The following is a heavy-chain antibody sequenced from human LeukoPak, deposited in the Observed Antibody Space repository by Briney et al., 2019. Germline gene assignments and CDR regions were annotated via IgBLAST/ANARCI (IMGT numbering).Heavy chain of an antibody. J-gene: IGHJ6*03. V-gene: IGHV4-34*01. D-gene: IGHD2-2*01. CDR3: ARARVVVPAALFLRGGDCNLDV. CDR1: GGSFSGYY. CDR2: INHSGGT. Sequence: SETLSLTCGVYGGSFSGYYWSWVRQPPGKGLDWIGEINHSGGTNYNPSLKSRVTISVDKSKNQFSLKLSSVTAADTAVYYCARARVVVPAALFLRGGDCNLDVWGKGTTVTVS.